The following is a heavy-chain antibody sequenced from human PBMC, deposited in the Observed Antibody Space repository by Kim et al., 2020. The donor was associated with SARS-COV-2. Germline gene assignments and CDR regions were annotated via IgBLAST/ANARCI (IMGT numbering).Heavy chain of an antibody. Sequence: SETLSLTCSVSGASIDSFFWGWVRQTPEKGLEWIASIYYTGTHHYNPSLMSRVATSSEKSTNRFFLRLTSVTAADTATYFCARHLDASDSLFSLAYCGQG. J-gene: IGHJ4*02. CDR2: IYYTGTH. V-gene: IGHV4-59*08. D-gene: IGHD3-3*01. CDR3: ARHLDASDSLFSLAY. CDR1: GASIDSFF.